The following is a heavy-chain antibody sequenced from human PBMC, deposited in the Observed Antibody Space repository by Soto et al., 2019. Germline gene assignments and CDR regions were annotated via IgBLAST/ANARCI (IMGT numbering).Heavy chain of an antibody. CDR2: IKSKTDGGTT. J-gene: IGHJ4*02. CDR1: GFTFSNAW. V-gene: IGHV3-15*01. D-gene: IGHD3-22*01. Sequence: LRLSCAASGFTFSNAWMSWVRQAPGKGLEWVGRIKSKTDGGTTDYAAPVKGRFTISRDDSKNTLYLQMNSLKTEDTAVYYCTTGTFYYYDSSGYYYWGQGTLVTVSS. CDR3: TTGTFYYYDSSGYYY.